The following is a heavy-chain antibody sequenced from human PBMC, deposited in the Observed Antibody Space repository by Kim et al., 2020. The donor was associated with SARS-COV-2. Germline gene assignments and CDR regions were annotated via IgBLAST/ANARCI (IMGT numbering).Heavy chain of an antibody. Sequence: GGSLRLSCAASGFTFSSYGMHWVRQAPGKGLEWVAVISYDGSNKYYADSVKGRFTISRDNSKNTLYLQMNSLRAEDTAVYYCANYMGGYYYGSEQIVWRQGTTVTVSS. CDR2: ISYDGSNK. CDR1: GFTFSSYG. V-gene: IGHV3-30*18. J-gene: IGHJ6*02. CDR3: ANYMGGYYYGSEQIV. D-gene: IGHD3-10*01.